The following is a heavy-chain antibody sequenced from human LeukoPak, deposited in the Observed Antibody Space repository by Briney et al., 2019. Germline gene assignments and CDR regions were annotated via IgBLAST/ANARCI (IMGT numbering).Heavy chain of an antibody. D-gene: IGHD5-12*01. Sequence: SETLSLTCTVSGGSISGYFWTWIRQPAGKELEWIGRVYTSGTTYYNPSLESRVTISLDTFNNQFSLRVTSVTAADTAIYYCARGTEKTRISGYYSFDHWGRGLLVTVSS. J-gene: IGHJ4*02. CDR1: GGSISGYF. CDR2: VYTSGTT. V-gene: IGHV4-4*07. CDR3: ARGTEKTRISGYYSFDH.